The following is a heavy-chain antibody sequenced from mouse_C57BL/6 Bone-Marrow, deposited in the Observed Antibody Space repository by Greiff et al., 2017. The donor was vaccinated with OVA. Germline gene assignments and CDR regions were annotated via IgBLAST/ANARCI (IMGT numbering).Heavy chain of an antibody. CDR3: TYYSNYPYAMDY. D-gene: IGHD2-5*01. V-gene: IGHV6-3*01. Sequence: EVMLVESGGGLVQPGGSMKLSCVASGFTFSNYWMNWVRQSPEKGLEWVAQIRLKSDNYATHYAESVKGRFTISRDDSKSSVYLQMNNLRAEDTGIYYCTYYSNYPYAMDYWGQGTSVTVSS. J-gene: IGHJ4*01. CDR2: IRLKSDNYAT. CDR1: GFTFSNYW.